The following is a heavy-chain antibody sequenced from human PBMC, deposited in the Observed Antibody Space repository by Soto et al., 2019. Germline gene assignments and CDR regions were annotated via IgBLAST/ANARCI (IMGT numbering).Heavy chain of an antibody. CDR2: ISSSGSTI. D-gene: IGHD2-2*01. V-gene: IGHV3-11*01. CDR1: GFTFSDYY. Sequence: GGSLRLSCAASGFTFSDYYMSWIRQAPGKGLEWVSYISSSGSTIYYADSVKGRFTISRDNAKNSLYLQMNSLRAEDTAVYYCASSYCSSTSCYEFFDYWGQGTLVTVSS. J-gene: IGHJ4*02. CDR3: ASSYCSSTSCYEFFDY.